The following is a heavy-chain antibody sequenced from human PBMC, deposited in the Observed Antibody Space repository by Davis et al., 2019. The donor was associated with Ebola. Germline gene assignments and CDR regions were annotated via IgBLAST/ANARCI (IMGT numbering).Heavy chain of an antibody. V-gene: IGHV4-4*07. CDR1: GGSISSYY. Sequence: PSETLSLTCTVSGGSISSYYWSWIRQPAGKGLEWIGRIYTSGSTNYNPSLKSRVTMSVDTSKNQFSLKLSSVTAADTAVYYCARGGLLWFGELNYFDYWGQGTLVTVSS. D-gene: IGHD3-10*01. J-gene: IGHJ4*02. CDR3: ARGGLLWFGELNYFDY. CDR2: IYTSGST.